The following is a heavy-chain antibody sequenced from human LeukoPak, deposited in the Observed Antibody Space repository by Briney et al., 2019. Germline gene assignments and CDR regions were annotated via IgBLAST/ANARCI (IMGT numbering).Heavy chain of an antibody. Sequence: ASVKVSCXASGYTFTGYYMHWVRQAPGQGLAWMGWINPNSGGTNYAQKFQGRVTMTRDTSISTAYMELSRLRSDDTAVYYCARDSSGYYNWFDPWGQGTLVTVSS. V-gene: IGHV1-2*02. CDR3: ARDSSGYYNWFDP. D-gene: IGHD3-22*01. CDR2: INPNSGGT. J-gene: IGHJ5*02. CDR1: GYTFTGYY.